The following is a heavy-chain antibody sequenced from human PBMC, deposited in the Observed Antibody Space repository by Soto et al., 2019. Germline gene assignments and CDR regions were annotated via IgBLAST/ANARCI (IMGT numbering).Heavy chain of an antibody. CDR1: GDSVSSGGYY. D-gene: IGHD6-19*01. CDR3: ARGFSSVSMDA. CDR2: IYSSGSA. V-gene: IGHV4-61*08. J-gene: IGHJ6*02. Sequence: SETLSLTCTVSGDSVSSGGYYWSWIRQPPGKGLEWIGYIYSSGSANYNPSLKSRVTISRDTSKNQISLKAASVTAADTAGYYCARGFSSVSMDAWGQGTTVTVSS.